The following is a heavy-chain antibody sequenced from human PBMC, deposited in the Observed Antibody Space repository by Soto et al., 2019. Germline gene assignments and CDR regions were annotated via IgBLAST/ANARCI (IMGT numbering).Heavy chain of an antibody. Sequence: SETLSLTFTVSGGSISSSSYYWGWIRQPPGKGLEWIGSIYYSVSTYYNPSLKSRVTISVDTSKNQFSLKLSSVTAADKAVYYCARNVVVPAEGGYYLDYWGQGTLVTVSS. J-gene: IGHJ4*02. CDR2: IYYSVST. CDR1: GGSISSSSYY. V-gene: IGHV4-39*01. D-gene: IGHD2-2*01. CDR3: ARNVVVPAEGGYYLDY.